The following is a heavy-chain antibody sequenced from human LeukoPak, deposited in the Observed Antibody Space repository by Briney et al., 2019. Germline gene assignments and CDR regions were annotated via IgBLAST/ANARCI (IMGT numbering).Heavy chain of an antibody. J-gene: IGHJ1*01. D-gene: IGHD2-21*02. CDR1: GFTFNTYT. CDR3: AKMEVVTADDKYFQY. CDR2: ISGSSGIV. Sequence: GGSLRLSCAASGFTFNTYTMNWVRQAPGKGLEWVSYISGSSGIVDYADSVRGRFTISRDNAKNSLYLQMNSLRAEDTAVYYCAKMEVVTADDKYFQYWGQGTLVTVSS. V-gene: IGHV3-48*01.